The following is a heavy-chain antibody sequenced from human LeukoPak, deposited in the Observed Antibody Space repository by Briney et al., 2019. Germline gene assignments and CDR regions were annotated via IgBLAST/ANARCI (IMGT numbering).Heavy chain of an antibody. J-gene: IGHJ4*02. CDR2: IYHSGST. D-gene: IGHD6-13*01. CDR1: GGSISSSNW. V-gene: IGHV4-4*02. CDR3: ASMRSSSWSYYFDY. Sequence: KPSETLSLTCAVSGGSISSSNWWSWVRQPPGKGLEWIGEIYHSGSTNYNLSLKSRVTISVDKSKNQFSLKLSSVTAADTAVYYCASMRSSSWSYYFDYWGQGTLVTVSS.